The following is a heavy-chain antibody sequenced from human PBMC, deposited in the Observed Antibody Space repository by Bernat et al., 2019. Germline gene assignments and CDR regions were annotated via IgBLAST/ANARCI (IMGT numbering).Heavy chain of an antibody. J-gene: IGHJ6*02. CDR3: ARGVVAAHRLVYYYYYGMDV. Sequence: QVQLQESGPGLVKPSQTLSLTCTVSGGSISSGGYYWSWIRQHPGKGLEWIGYIYYSGSTYYNPSLKSRVTISVDTSKNQFSLKLSSVTAADTAVYYCARGVVAAHRLVYYYYYGMDVWGQGTTVTVSS. V-gene: IGHV4-31*03. D-gene: IGHD2-15*01. CDR2: IYYSGST. CDR1: GGSISSGGYY.